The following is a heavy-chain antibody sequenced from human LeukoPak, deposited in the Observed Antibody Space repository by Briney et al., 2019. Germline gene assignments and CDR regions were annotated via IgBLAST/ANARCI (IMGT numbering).Heavy chain of an antibody. CDR1: GGTFSSYA. D-gene: IGHD5-24*01. V-gene: IGHV1-69*04. CDR2: IIPIFCIA. Sequence: ASVKVSCKASGGTFSSYAISWVRQAPGQGLEWMGRIIPIFCIANYAQKFQGRVTITADKSTSTAYMELRSLRSEDTAVYYCARDLQLLLDYWGQGTLVTVSS. CDR3: ARDLQLLLDY. J-gene: IGHJ4*02.